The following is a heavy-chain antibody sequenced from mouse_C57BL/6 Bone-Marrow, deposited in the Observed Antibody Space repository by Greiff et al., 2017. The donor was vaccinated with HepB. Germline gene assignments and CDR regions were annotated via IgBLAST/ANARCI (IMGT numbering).Heavy chain of an antibody. CDR1: GFTFSSYA. J-gene: IGHJ4*01. D-gene: IGHD2-5*01. CDR2: ISDGGSYT. V-gene: IGHV5-4*01. Sequence: EVQGVESGGGLVKPGGSLKLSCAASGFTFSSYAMSWVRQTPEKRLEWVATISDGGSYTYYPDNVKGRFTISRDNAKNNLYLQMSHLKSEDTAMYYCARGNYSNYVGYAMDYWGQGTSVTVSS. CDR3: ARGNYSNYVGYAMDY.